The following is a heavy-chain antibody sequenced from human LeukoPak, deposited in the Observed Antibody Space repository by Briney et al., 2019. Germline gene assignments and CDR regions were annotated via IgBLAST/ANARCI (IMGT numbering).Heavy chain of an antibody. D-gene: IGHD3-22*01. CDR3: ARLRRITMIVVVVGNWFDP. J-gene: IGHJ5*02. CDR1: GGSISSSTYY. V-gene: IGHV4-39*01. CDR2: IYYSGST. Sequence: SETLSLTCTVSGGSISSSTYYWGWIRQPPGKGLEWIGSIYYSGSTYYNPSLKSRVTISVDTSKNQFSLKLSSVTAADTAVYYCARLRRITMIVVVVGNWFDPWGQGTLVTVSS.